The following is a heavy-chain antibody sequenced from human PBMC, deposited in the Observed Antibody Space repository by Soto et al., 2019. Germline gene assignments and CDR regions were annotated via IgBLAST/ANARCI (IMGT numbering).Heavy chain of an antibody. CDR1: GGSISSGDYY. CDR2: IYYSGST. D-gene: IGHD1-26*01. J-gene: IGHJ4*02. Sequence: QVQLQESGPGLVKPSQTLSLTCTVSGGSISSGDYYWSWIRQPPGKGLEWIGYIYYSGSTYYNPSIKSRFTISVATSKNLSPLKLSLVIAADRAVYYCARWGWGLPTFASWGRGPLVPVSS. V-gene: IGHV4-30-4*01. CDR3: ARWGWGLPTFAS.